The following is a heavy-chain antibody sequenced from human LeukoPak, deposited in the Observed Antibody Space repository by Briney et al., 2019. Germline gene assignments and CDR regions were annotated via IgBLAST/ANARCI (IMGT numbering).Heavy chain of an antibody. CDR1: GFSFTNAW. CDR3: TTTPATVYYYYAMDV. D-gene: IGHD4-11*01. V-gene: IGHV3-15*01. CDR2: IKSKTDGGTT. Sequence: GGSLRLSCAASGFSFTNAWMSWVRQAPGKGLEWVDRIKSKTDGGTTDYAPPVKGRFTISRDDSKNTVYLQMNSLKTEDTAVYYCTTTPATVYYYYAMDVWGQGTTVTVSS. J-gene: IGHJ6*02.